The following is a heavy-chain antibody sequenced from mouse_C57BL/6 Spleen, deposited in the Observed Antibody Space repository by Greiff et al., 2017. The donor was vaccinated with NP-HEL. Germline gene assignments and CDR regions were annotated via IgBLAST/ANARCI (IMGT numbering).Heavy chain of an antibody. J-gene: IGHJ4*01. D-gene: IGHD1-1*01. CDR3: ARDYYGSSPYAMDY. Sequence: EVMLVESGGGLVKPGGSLKLSCAASGFTFSSYAMSWVRQTPEKRLEWFAPISDGGSYTYYPDNVKGRFTISRDNAKNNLYLQMSHLKAEDTAMYYCARDYYGSSPYAMDYWGQGTSVTVSS. V-gene: IGHV5-4*03. CDR2: ISDGGSYT. CDR1: GFTFSSYA.